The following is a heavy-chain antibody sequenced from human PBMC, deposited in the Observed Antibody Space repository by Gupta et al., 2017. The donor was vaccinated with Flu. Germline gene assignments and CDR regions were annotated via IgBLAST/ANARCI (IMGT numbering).Heavy chain of an antibody. D-gene: IGHD3-9*01. CDR1: RGYVSSSNW. CDR3: ARDSNYDITTGQPGYDYYGMDV. V-gene: IGHV4-4*02. CDR2: VFHSGST. Sequence: VQLQESGPGLVKPWGALSLPCGVSRGYVSSSNWWSVVRQPPGKGLDWIGEVFHSGSTYYEPSLKSRVTIAEDKSKNDFSLKLRSVTAADTAMYYCARDSNYDITTGQPGYDYYGMDVWGQGTTVTVSS. J-gene: IGHJ6*02.